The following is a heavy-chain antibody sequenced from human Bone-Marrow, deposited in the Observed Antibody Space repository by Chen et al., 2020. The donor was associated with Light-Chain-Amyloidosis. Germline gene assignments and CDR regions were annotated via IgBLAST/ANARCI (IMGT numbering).Heavy chain of an antibody. J-gene: IGHJ6*03. CDR1: GFTFSSYA. V-gene: IGHV3-23*04. Sequence: EQLVESGGSVVQPVRSLRLSCAASGFTFSSYAMTWVRQAPGKGLEWVSTISGSGGSTYYADSVKGRFTISRDNSKNTLYLQMNSLRAEDTAVYYCANTGGAVNPYFYYYYMDVWGRGTTVTVSS. CDR2: ISGSGGST. CDR3: ANTGGAVNPYFYYYYMDV. D-gene: IGHD3-10*01.